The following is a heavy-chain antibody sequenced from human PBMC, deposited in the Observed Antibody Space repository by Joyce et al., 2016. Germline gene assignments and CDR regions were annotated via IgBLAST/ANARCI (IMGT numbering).Heavy chain of an antibody. CDR3: ARETGRGGTVVVVSAALGY. Sequence: QVQLVQSGAEVKKAGASVKVSCKASGYSFTDYFMHWVRQATGQGLEWMGWINPKSGGTNYAQKFEGRGAMTSDTSLSTAYMELSRLRSDDTAVYFCARETGRGGTVVVVSAALGYWGQGTLVAVSS. CDR1: GYSFTDYF. V-gene: IGHV1-2*02. J-gene: IGHJ4*02. D-gene: IGHD2-15*01. CDR2: INPKSGGT.